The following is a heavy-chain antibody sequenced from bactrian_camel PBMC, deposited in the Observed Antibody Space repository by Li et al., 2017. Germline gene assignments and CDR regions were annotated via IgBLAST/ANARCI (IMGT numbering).Heavy chain of an antibody. CDR3: AAQIGPGGYCSDFSAYDH. CDR2: IHSDGTT. CDR1: GSGYISGTYC. D-gene: IGHD8*01. J-gene: IGHJ4*01. Sequence: HVQLVESGGGSVQAGGSLRLSCAASGSGYISGTYCLAWFRQVTGKERERIASIHSDGTTMHADSVKGRFTISRDNAKSTVYLQMNRLKSEDTALYYCAAQIGPGGYCSDFSAYDHSGQGTQVTV. V-gene: IGHV3S1*01.